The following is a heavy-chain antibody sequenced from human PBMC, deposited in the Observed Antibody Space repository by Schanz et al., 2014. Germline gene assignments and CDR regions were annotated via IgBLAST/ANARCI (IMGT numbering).Heavy chain of an antibody. D-gene: IGHD3-22*01. CDR2: IWYDGSNK. Sequence: QVQLVESGGGVVQPGRSLRLSCAASGFTFSSYGMHWVRQAPGKGLEWVAIIWYDGSNKYYADSVKGRFTISRDNSKNTLFLQMTSLRAEDTAVYYCARGREVVAKIFDVWGQGTMVTVSS. J-gene: IGHJ3*01. CDR3: ARGREVVAKIFDV. CDR1: GFTFSSYG. V-gene: IGHV3-33*01.